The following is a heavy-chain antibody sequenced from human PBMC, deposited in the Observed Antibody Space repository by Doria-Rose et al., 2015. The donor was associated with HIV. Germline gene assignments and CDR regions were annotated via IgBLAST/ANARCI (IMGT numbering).Heavy chain of an antibody. D-gene: IGHD6-13*01. CDR1: GVSLSSPGMG. V-gene: IGHV2-26*01. J-gene: IGHJ4*02. CDR2: IFSDVER. Sequence: SGPVLVKPTETLTLTCTVSGVSLSSPGMGVSWIRQPPGKALEWLANIFSDVERSYKTSLKSRLTISRGTSKSQVVLTRTDMDPVDTATYYCARIKSSRWYHKYYFDFWGQGTLVIVSA. CDR3: ARIKSSRWYHKYYFDF.